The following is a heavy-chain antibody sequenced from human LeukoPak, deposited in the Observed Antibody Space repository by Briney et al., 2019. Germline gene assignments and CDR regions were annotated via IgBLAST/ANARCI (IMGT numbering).Heavy chain of an antibody. J-gene: IGHJ4*02. CDR3: ARDDDILTGTPFDY. CDR2: INAGNGNT. Sequence: ASVKVSCKASGYTFTSYAMHWVRQAPGQRLEWMGWINAGNGNTKYSQKFQGRVTMTTDTSTSTAYMELRSLRSDDTAVYYCARDDDILTGTPFDYWGQGTLVTVSS. D-gene: IGHD3-9*01. CDR1: GYTFTSYA. V-gene: IGHV1-3*01.